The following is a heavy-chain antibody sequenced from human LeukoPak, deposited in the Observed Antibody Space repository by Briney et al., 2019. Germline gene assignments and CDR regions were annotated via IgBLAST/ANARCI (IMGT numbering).Heavy chain of an antibody. V-gene: IGHV1-18*01. J-gene: IGHJ6*02. D-gene: IGHD2-2*01. Sequence: ASVKVSCTASGGTFSSYAISWVRQAPGQGLEWMGWISAYNGNTNYAQKLQGRVTMTTDTSTSTAYMELRSLRSDDTAVYYCAREDIVVVPAAIVYYYGMDVWGQGTTVTVSS. CDR1: GGTFSSYA. CDR2: ISAYNGNT. CDR3: AREDIVVVPAAIVYYYGMDV.